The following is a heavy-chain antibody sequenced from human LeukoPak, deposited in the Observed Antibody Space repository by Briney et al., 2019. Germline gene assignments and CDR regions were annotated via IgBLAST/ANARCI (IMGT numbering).Heavy chain of an antibody. CDR1: GFTFSSYS. Sequence: GGSLRLSCAASGFTFSSYSMNWVRQAPGKGLEWVSSISSSSSYIYYADSVKGRFTISRDNAKNSLYLQMNSLRAEDTAVYYCARVRVVTALGYFDYWGQGTLVTVSS. D-gene: IGHD2-21*02. CDR2: ISSSSSYI. J-gene: IGHJ4*02. CDR3: ARVRVVTALGYFDY. V-gene: IGHV3-21*01.